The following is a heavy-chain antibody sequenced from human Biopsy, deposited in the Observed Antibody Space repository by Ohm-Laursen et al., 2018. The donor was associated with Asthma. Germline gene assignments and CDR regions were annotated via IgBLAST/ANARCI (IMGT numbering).Heavy chain of an antibody. CDR1: GFTFSSYG. Sequence: SLRLSCSASGFTFSSYGMHWVRQAPGKGLEWVAVISYDGSNKYYADSVKGRFTISRDNAKNSLYLQMNSLRDEDTAVYYCARPCWGPYGYWGQGTLVTVSS. V-gene: IGHV3-30*03. CDR2: ISYDGSNK. CDR3: ARPCWGPYGY. D-gene: IGHD4-17*01. J-gene: IGHJ4*02.